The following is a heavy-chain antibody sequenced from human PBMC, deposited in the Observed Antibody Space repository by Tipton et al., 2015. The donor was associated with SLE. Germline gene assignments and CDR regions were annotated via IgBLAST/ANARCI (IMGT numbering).Heavy chain of an antibody. V-gene: IGHV3-7*01. D-gene: IGHD1-26*01. CDR3: ARGDRGSYYTWAFYYGMDV. J-gene: IGHJ6*02. CDR2: IEQDGSEK. Sequence: SLRLSCAASGFTFSSYWMSWVRQAPGKGLEWVANIEQDGSEKYYVDSVKGRFTISRDNAKNSLYLQMNSLRAEDTAVYYCARGDRGSYYTWAFYYGMDVWGQGTTVTVSS. CDR1: GFTFSSYW.